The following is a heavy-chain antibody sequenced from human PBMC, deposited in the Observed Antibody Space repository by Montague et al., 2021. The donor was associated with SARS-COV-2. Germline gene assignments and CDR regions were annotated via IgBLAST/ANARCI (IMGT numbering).Heavy chain of an antibody. CDR2: INHRGTS. D-gene: IGHD3-22*01. J-gene: IGHJ4*02. CDR3: ARGRKHFNMIVVVMTGGEYYFDY. V-gene: IGHV4-34*01. CDR1: GGSFSDYF. Sequence: SETLSLTCAVYGGSFSDYFCTWIRQPPGKGLEWIGEINHRGTSTYNPSLKSRVSISVETSKNHFSLYLGSVTAADTAVYYCARGRKHFNMIVVVMTGGEYYFDYWGQGTLVTVSS.